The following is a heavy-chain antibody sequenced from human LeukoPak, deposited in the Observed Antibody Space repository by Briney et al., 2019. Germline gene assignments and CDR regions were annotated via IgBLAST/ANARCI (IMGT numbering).Heavy chain of an antibody. CDR2: VRYDQSAT. Sequence: GGSLRLSCAASGFNFSIYGMHWVRQAPGKGLEWVTFVRYDQSATVYADSVQGRFAISRGNSKNTVYLQMNSLRAEDTALYFCVKDQGECPGSRCYLRFLEYWGQGTLVIVSS. D-gene: IGHD3-3*01. V-gene: IGHV3-30*02. CDR1: GFNFSIYG. CDR3: VKDQGECPGSRCYLRFLEY. J-gene: IGHJ4*02.